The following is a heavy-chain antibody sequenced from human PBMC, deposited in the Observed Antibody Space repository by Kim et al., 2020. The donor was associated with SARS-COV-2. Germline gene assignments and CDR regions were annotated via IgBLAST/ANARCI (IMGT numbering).Heavy chain of an antibody. J-gene: IGHJ2*01. D-gene: IGHD5-18*01. CDR2: ISGSGSST. V-gene: IGHV3-23*01. CDR3: AKVPMDTKTYWYFAL. Sequence: GGSLRLSCAASGFTFSNFAMSWVRQAPGKGLEWVSSISGSGSSTYYAGSVKGRFTISRDNSKNTVYLQMNSLRGEDTAVYYCAKVPMDTKTYWYFALWGRGSLV. CDR1: GFTFSNFA.